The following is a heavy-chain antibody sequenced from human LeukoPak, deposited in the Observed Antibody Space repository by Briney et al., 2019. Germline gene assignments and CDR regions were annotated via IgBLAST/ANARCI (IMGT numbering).Heavy chain of an antibody. D-gene: IGHD3-10*01. CDR2: IYYSGST. Sequence: SETLSLTCTVSGVSISSGGNYWSWIRQHPGKGLEWIGYIYYSGSTNYNPSLKNRVTISVDTSKNQFSLKLSSVTAADTAVYFCARGGAWTSSGSYYFDYWGQGTLVTVSS. V-gene: IGHV4-31*03. CDR3: ARGGAWTSSGSYYFDY. CDR1: GVSISSGGNY. J-gene: IGHJ4*02.